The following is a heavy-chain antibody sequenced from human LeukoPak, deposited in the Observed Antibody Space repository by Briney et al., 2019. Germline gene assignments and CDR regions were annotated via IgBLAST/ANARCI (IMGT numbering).Heavy chain of an antibody. Sequence: GGSLRLSCTASGFTFGDYAMSWFRQAPGKGLGWVGFIRSKAYGGTTEYAASVKGRFTISKDDSKSIAYLQMNSLKTEDTAVYYCTRADFWSGYYQIHDYWGQGTLVTVSS. CDR1: GFTFGDYA. J-gene: IGHJ4*02. CDR3: TRADFWSGYYQIHDY. V-gene: IGHV3-49*03. D-gene: IGHD3-3*01. CDR2: IRSKAYGGTT.